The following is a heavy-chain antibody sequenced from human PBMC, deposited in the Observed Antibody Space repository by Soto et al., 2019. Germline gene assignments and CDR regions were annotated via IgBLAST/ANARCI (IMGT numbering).Heavy chain of an antibody. CDR1: AGSISSGGYY. V-gene: IGHV4-31*03. D-gene: IGHD2-8*01. CDR3: ARVCTNGVCFDY. Sequence: PSETLSLTCTVSAGSISSGGYYWSWIRQHPGKGLEWIGYIYYSGSTYYNPSLNSRVTISVDTSKNQFSLKLSSVTAADTAVYYCARVCTNGVCFDYWGQGTLVTVSS. CDR2: IYYSGST. J-gene: IGHJ4*02.